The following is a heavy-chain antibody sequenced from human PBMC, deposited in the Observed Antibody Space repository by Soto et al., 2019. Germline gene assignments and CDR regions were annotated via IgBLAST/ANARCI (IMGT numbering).Heavy chain of an antibody. CDR1: GGSISTGGYS. CDR3: ARGHYRYAMDV. Sequence: SETLSLTCDVSGGSISTGGYSWNWIRQPPGKGLEWVGYIYHSGSTYDNPSLKSRVTMSVNRSKNQFSLNLTSVTAADTAVYFCARGHYRYAMDVWGQGTPVTVS. J-gene: IGHJ6*02. CDR2: IYHSGST. V-gene: IGHV4-30-2*01.